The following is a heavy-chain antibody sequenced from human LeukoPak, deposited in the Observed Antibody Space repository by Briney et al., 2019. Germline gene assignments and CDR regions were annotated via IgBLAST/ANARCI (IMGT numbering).Heavy chain of an antibody. J-gene: IGHJ4*02. V-gene: IGHV3-21*01. D-gene: IGHD2-15*01. CDR2: ISSSSSYI. Sequence: TGGSLRLSCAASGFTFSSYSMNWVRQAPGKGLEWVSSISSSSSYIYYADSVKGRFTISRDNAKNSLYLQMNSLRAEDTAVYYCARDPFGGRDYWGQGTLVTVSS. CDR3: ARDPFGGRDY. CDR1: GFTFSSYS.